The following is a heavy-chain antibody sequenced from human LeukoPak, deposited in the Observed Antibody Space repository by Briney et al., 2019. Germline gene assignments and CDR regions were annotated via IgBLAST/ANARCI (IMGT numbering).Heavy chain of an antibody. D-gene: IGHD2-2*01. J-gene: IGHJ5*02. CDR2: ISGIGDNT. CDR3: ARGGCSSTSCYGGDWFDP. Sequence: GGSLRLSCAASGFTFINYVMSWVRQAPGKGLEWVSSISGIGDNTYYADSVKGRFTISRDNSQNTLYLQMNSLRAEDTAVYYCARGGCSSTSCYGGDWFDPWGQGTLVTVSS. CDR1: GFTFINYV. V-gene: IGHV3-23*01.